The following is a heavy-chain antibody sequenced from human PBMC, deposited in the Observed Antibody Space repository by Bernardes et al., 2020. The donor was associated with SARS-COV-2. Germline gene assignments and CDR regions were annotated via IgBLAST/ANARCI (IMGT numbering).Heavy chain of an antibody. Sequence: SLTLARTCTVSGGSIRGYYWNWFRQHPGKGPAWIGYVNYGGRAHYNPSLKSRVTISIDTSKRQFSLRLSSVTAADTATYFCARANNFNYVYPVDWGKGTLVTVSS. J-gene: IGHJ4*02. V-gene: IGHV4-59*01. D-gene: IGHD3-16*01. CDR1: GGSIRGYY. CDR2: VNYGGRA. CDR3: ARANNFNYVYPVD.